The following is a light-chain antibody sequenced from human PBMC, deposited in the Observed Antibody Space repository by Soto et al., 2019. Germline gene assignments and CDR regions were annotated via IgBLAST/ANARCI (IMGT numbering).Light chain of an antibody. Sequence: EIVMTQSPATLSVSPGERATLSCRASQSVSSNLAWYQQKPGQAPRLLIYGASTRATGIPARFSGSGSGTEFTLTISSLQSEDFEVYYFQQYNNWPRTVGQGTKVEIK. J-gene: IGKJ1*01. V-gene: IGKV3-15*01. CDR2: GAS. CDR1: QSVSSN. CDR3: QQYNNWPRT.